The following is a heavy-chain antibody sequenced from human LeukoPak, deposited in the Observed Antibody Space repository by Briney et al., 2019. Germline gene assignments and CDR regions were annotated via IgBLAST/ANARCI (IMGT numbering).Heavy chain of an antibody. CDR1: GFTFSNYA. J-gene: IGHJ4*02. CDR2: ISGSGGST. D-gene: IGHD2-15*01. Sequence: GGSLRLSCAASGFTFSNYAMSWVRQVPGKGLEWVSAISGSGGSTYYAGSVKGRFTISRDNSKNTLYLQMNSLRAKDTAVYYCAKGDGVTCYSGIAYWGQGTLVTVSS. V-gene: IGHV3-23*01. CDR3: AKGDGVTCYSGIAY.